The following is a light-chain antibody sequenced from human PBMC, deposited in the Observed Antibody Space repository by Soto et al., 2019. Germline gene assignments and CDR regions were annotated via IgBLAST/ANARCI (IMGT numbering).Light chain of an antibody. CDR3: QQYGSSPPVT. Sequence: EIVLTQSPGTLSLSPGERATLSCRASQSVSSSYLAWYQQKPGQAPRLLIYGASSRATGIPDRFSGSGSGTVFTLTISRLEPGDFAVYYCQQYGSSPPVTFGQGTRLEI. J-gene: IGKJ5*01. CDR2: GAS. V-gene: IGKV3-20*01. CDR1: QSVSSSY.